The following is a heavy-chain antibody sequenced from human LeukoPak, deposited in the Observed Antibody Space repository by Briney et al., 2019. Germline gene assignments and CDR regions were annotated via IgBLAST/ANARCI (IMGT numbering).Heavy chain of an antibody. V-gene: IGHV1-18*01. CDR1: GYTFTSYG. CDR2: ISAYNGNT. CDR3: ARDRLHWVPPPPPSATDYYMDV. J-gene: IGHJ6*03. D-gene: IGHD1-1*01. Sequence: GSSVQVSCKASGYTFTSYGISWVRQAPGQGLEWMGWISAYNGNTNYAQKLQGRVTMTTDTSTSTAYMELGSLRSDDTAVYYRARDRLHWVPPPPPSATDYYMDVWGKGTTVTVSS.